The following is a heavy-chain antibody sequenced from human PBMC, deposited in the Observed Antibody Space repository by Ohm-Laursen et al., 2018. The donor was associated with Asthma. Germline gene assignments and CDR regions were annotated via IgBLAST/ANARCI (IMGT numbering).Heavy chain of an antibody. Sequence: SLRLSCTASGFAFRRYGMYWVRQAPAKGMQWVAVMWSHGRNEDYAESVKGRFIISRDKSGNTLYLQMNSLRAEDTAVYYCARSNGRDCFDVWGQGTMVTVSS. CDR3: ARSNGRDCFDV. V-gene: IGHV3-33*07. CDR2: MWSHGRNE. CDR1: GFAFRRYG. D-gene: IGHD2-21*01. J-gene: IGHJ3*01.